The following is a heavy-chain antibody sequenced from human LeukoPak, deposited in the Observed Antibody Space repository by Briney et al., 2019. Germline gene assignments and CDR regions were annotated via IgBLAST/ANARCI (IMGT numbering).Heavy chain of an antibody. CDR3: ATPVGGVWSFDY. V-gene: IGHV3-7*01. CDR2: IKQDESEK. Sequence: GGSLRLSCAASGSTFSNYWMTWARQAPGKGLEWVANIKQDESEKYYVDSVKGRFTVSRDNSKNSVYLQMNSLRAEDTAMYYCATPVGGVWSFDYWGQGTLVTVSS. CDR1: GSTFSNYW. J-gene: IGHJ4*02. D-gene: IGHD2-15*01.